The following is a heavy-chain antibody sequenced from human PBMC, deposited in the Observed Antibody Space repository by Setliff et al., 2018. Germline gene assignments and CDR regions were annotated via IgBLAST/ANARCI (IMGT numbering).Heavy chain of an antibody. J-gene: IGHJ4*02. D-gene: IGHD6-19*01. V-gene: IGHV1-3*01. CDR2: INAASGDT. CDR3: ARVEYSSAWYIN. CDR1: GYTFASYS. Sequence: GASVKVSCKASGYTFASYSLNWLRQAPGQRLEWMGWINAASGDTKYSEKFQGRVTITRDISATIAYMELTSLRSEDTAVYYCARVEYSSAWYINWGQGTLVTVSS.